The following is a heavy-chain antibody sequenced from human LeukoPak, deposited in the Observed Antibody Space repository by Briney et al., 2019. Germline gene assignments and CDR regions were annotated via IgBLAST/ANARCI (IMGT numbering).Heavy chain of an antibody. CDR1: GYTFTGYY. J-gene: IGHJ3*02. Sequence: ASVKVSCKASGYTFTGYYMHWVRQAPGQGLEWMGWINPNSGGTNYAQKFQGRVTMTRDTSISTAYMELSRLRSDDTAVYYCARESRYCSSTSCPFRDAFDIWGEGTMVTVSS. D-gene: IGHD2-2*01. V-gene: IGHV1-2*02. CDR3: ARESRYCSSTSCPFRDAFDI. CDR2: INPNSGGT.